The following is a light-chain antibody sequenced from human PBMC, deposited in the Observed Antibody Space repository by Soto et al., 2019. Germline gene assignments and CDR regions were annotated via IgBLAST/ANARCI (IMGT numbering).Light chain of an antibody. CDR3: QQYGSSPPYT. Sequence: EIVLTQSPGTLSLSPGERATLSCRASQSVSNTYLAWYQQKPGQAPRLLIYGASSRATGIPDRFSGSGSGTDFTLTISRLDPEDFAVYYCQQYGSSPPYTFGQGTKLAIK. CDR1: QSVSNTY. J-gene: IGKJ2*01. CDR2: GAS. V-gene: IGKV3-20*01.